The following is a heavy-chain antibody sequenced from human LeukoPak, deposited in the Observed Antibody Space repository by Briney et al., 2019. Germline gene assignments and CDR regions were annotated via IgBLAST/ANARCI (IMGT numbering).Heavy chain of an antibody. CDR2: IYTSGST. V-gene: IGHV4-61*02. Sequence: SETLSLTCTVSGGSISSGSYYWSWIRQPAGKGLEWIGRIYTSGSTNYNPSLKSRVTISVDTSKNQFSLKLSSVTAADTAVYYCARHPEYLPFDYWGQGTLVTVSS. CDR3: ARHPEYLPFDY. CDR1: GGSISSGSYY. D-gene: IGHD6-6*01. J-gene: IGHJ4*02.